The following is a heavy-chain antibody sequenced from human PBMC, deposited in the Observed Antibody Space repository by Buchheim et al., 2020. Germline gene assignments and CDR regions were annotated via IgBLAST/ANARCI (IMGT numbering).Heavy chain of an antibody. CDR1: GGSFSGYY. Sequence: QVQLQQWGAGLLKPSETLSLTCAVYGGSFSGYYWSWIRQPPGKGLEWIGEINHSGSTNYNPSLKSRVTISVDTSKNPFSSKLSSVTAADTAVYYCARAQYGDYAWFDPWGQGTL. CDR2: INHSGST. J-gene: IGHJ5*02. V-gene: IGHV4-34*01. D-gene: IGHD4-17*01. CDR3: ARAQYGDYAWFDP.